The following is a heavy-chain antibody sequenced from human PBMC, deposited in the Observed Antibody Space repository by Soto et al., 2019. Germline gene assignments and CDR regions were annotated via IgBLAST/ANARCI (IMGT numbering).Heavy chain of an antibody. J-gene: IGHJ5*02. CDR1: GDSVSSNSAA. Sequence: QVQLQQSGPGLVKPSQTLSLTCAISGDSVSSNSAAWNWIRQSPSRGLEWLGRTYYRSKWYNDYAVSVKSRITINPDTSKNQFSLQLNSVTPEDTAVYYCAYTKYYDFWSGYANNWFDPWGQGTLVTVSS. CDR3: AYTKYYDFWSGYANNWFDP. V-gene: IGHV6-1*01. D-gene: IGHD3-3*01. CDR2: TYYRSKWYN.